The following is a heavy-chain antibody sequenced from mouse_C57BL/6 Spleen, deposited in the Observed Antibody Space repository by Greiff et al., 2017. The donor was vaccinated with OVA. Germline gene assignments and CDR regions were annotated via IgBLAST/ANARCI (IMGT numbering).Heavy chain of an antibody. Sequence: ESGPGLVKPSQSLSLTCSVTGYSITSGYYWNWIRQFPGNKLEWMGYISYDGSNKYNPSLKNRISITRDTSKNQFFLKLNSVTTEDTATYYCARGVDYDVYFDVWGTGTTVTVSS. CDR2: ISYDGSN. J-gene: IGHJ1*03. D-gene: IGHD2-4*01. V-gene: IGHV3-6*01. CDR3: ARGVDYDVYFDV. CDR1: GYSITSGYY.